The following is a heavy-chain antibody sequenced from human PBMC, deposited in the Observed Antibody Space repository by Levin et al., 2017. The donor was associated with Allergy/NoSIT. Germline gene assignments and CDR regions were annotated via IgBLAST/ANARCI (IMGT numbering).Heavy chain of an antibody. J-gene: IGHJ4*02. CDR3: TTLYYDFWSGYYAGFDY. V-gene: IGHV3-15*01. CDR2: IKSKTDGGTT. CDR1: GFTFSNAW. Sequence: GGSLRLSCAASGFTFSNAWMTWVRQAAGKGLEWVGRIKSKTDGGTTDYAAPVKGRFTISRDDSKNTLYLQMNSLKTEDTAVYYCTTLYYDFWSGYYAGFDYWGQGTLVTVSS. D-gene: IGHD3-3*01.